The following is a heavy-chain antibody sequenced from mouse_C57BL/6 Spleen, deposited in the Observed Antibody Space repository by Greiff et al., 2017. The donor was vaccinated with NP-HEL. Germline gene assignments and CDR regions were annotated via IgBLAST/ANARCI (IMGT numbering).Heavy chain of an antibody. CDR2: IDPSDSYT. Sequence: QVQLQQSGAELVMPGASVKLSCKASGYTFTSYWMHWVKQRPGQGLEWIGEIDPSDSYTNYNQKFKGKSTLTVDKSSSTAYMQLRSLTSEDSAVYYCARSRSSGLFDYWGQGTTLTVSS. V-gene: IGHV1-69*01. J-gene: IGHJ2*01. D-gene: IGHD3-2*02. CDR1: GYTFTSYW. CDR3: ARSRSSGLFDY.